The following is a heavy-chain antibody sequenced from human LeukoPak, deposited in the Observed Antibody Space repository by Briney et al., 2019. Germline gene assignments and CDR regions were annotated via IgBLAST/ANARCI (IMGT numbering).Heavy chain of an antibody. D-gene: IGHD3-16*01. CDR2: IYYSGST. CDR3: ARGGGDSSSLNWFDP. V-gene: IGHV4-39*01. CDR1: GGSITTSSYS. Sequence: SETLSLTCTVSGGSITTSSYSWGWIRQPPGKGLEWIGNIYYSGSTYYNASLKSRVTMSVDTSKNQFSLKLSSMTAADTAVYYCARGGGDSSSLNWFDPWGQGTLVTVSS. J-gene: IGHJ5*02.